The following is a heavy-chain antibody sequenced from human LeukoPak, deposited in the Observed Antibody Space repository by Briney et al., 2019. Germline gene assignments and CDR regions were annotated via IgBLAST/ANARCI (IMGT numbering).Heavy chain of an antibody. D-gene: IGHD3-10*01. CDR1: GFTFEDYA. J-gene: IGHJ3*01. CDR2: INWVGLNI. Sequence: GGSLRLSCAAYGFTFEDYALHWVRQRPGKGLEWVSGINWVGLNINYADSVRGRFTISRDNAKNSLYLQLNSLRAEDTALYYCARDTHYYGSGSPAFDLWGRGTMVTVSS. CDR3: ARDTHYYGSGSPAFDL. V-gene: IGHV3-9*01.